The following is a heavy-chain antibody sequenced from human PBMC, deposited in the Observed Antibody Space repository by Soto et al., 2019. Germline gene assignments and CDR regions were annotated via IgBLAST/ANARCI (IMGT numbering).Heavy chain of an antibody. CDR3: ASASGWYSLDAFDI. D-gene: IGHD6-19*01. V-gene: IGHV4-34*01. J-gene: IGHJ3*02. CDR2: INHSGST. CDR1: GGSFSGYY. Sequence: SETLSLTCAVYGGSFSGYYWIWIRQPPGKGLEWIGEINHSGSTNYNPSLKSRVTISVDTSKNQFSLKLSSVTAADTAVYYCASASGWYSLDAFDIWGQGTMVTVSS.